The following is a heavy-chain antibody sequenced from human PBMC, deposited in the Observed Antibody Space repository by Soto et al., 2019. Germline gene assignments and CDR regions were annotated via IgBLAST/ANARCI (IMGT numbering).Heavy chain of an antibody. V-gene: IGHV4-59*01. CDR3: ATAKVAAAGSLLFDY. D-gene: IGHD6-13*01. Sequence: LETLCLTCTVSGGSISSYYWSWIRQPPGKGLEWIGYIYYSGSTNYNPSLKSRVTMTRNTSISTAYMELSSLRSEDTAVYYCATAKVAAAGSLLFDYWGQGTLVTVSS. CDR1: GGSISSYY. J-gene: IGHJ4*02. CDR2: IYYSGST.